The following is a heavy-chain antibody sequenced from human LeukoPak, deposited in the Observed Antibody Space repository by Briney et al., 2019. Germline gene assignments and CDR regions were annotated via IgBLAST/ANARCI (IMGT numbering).Heavy chain of an antibody. CDR3: AREPGDSSGWSE. Sequence: PGGSLRLSCAASGFTFSSYAMSWVRQAPGKGLEWVSSISSSSNYIYYADSVKGRFTISRDNAKNSLYLQMNSLRAEDTAVYYCAREPGDSSGWSEWGQGTLVTVSS. CDR2: ISSSSNYI. D-gene: IGHD6-19*01. V-gene: IGHV3-21*01. J-gene: IGHJ4*02. CDR1: GFTFSSYA.